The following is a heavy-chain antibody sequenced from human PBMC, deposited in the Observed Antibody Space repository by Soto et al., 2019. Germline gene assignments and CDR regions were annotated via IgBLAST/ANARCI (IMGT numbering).Heavy chain of an antibody. J-gene: IGHJ6*02. CDR3: ARGTLGYCSSTSCRGWDYYYYGMDV. CDR2: IIPIFGTA. CDR1: GGTFSSYD. D-gene: IGHD2-2*01. Sequence: SVKVSCKASGGTFSSYDISWVRQAPGQGLEWMGGIIPIFGTANYAQKFQGRVTITADESTSTAYMELSSLRSEDTAVYYCARGTLGYCSSTSCRGWDYYYYGMDVWGQGTTVTVSS. V-gene: IGHV1-69*13.